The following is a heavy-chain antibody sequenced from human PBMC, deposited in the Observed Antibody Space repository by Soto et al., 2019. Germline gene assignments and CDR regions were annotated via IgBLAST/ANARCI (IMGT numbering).Heavy chain of an antibody. V-gene: IGHV4-39*01. CDR2: IFCNGNT. CDR1: GGSIIRNSYY. CDR3: ARRTPPISGEDYFYYMDV. D-gene: IGHD1-26*01. J-gene: IGHJ6*03. Sequence: SETLSLTCTVSGGSIIRNSYYWGWIRQPPGKGLEWIGSIFCNGNTFYNPSLKSRVTISVDTSNNQFSLTLSTVTAADTAVYYCARRTPPISGEDYFYYMDVWGKGTTVTVSS.